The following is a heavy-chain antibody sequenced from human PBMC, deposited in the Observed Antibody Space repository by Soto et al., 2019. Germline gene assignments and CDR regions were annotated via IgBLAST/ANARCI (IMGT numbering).Heavy chain of an antibody. CDR1: GGSFTGNNW. CDR3: ASRDPGTSVDY. D-gene: IGHD1-7*01. CDR2: IYRTGST. J-gene: IGHJ4*02. V-gene: IGHV4-4*02. Sequence: SATLSLTCAVSGGSFTGNNWWTWVPQPPGQGLEWIGEIYRTGSTNYNPSLKSRVTISLDKSENQFSLKVTSLTAADTAVYYCASRDPGTSVDYWGQGTLVTVSS.